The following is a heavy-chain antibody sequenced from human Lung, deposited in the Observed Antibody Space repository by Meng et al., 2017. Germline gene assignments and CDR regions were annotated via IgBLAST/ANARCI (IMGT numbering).Heavy chain of an antibody. V-gene: IGHV3-74*01. Sequence: EGQLVEPGGGLVPPGGSLRPSCAASGFTFTDHWMHWVRQGPGKGLVWVSRINRDGTKPTYADSVKGRFTISRDNAKNTLYLQMNNLRAEDTAFYYCTNDRLNHWGQGALVTVSS. CDR3: TNDRLNH. J-gene: IGHJ1*01. D-gene: IGHD1-1*01. CDR1: GFTFTDHW. CDR2: INRDGTKP.